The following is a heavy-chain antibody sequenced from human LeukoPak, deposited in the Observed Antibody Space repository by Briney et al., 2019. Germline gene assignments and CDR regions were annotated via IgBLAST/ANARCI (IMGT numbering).Heavy chain of an antibody. Sequence: TGGSLRLSCAASGFTFSSYWMPWVRQAPGKGLVWVSRINSDGSSTSYADSVKGRFTISRDNAKNTLYLQMNSLRAEDTAVYYCARRHSSSSNWFDPWGQGTLVTVSS. J-gene: IGHJ5*02. CDR1: GFTFSSYW. CDR2: INSDGSST. V-gene: IGHV3-74*01. D-gene: IGHD6-6*01. CDR3: ARRHSSSSNWFDP.